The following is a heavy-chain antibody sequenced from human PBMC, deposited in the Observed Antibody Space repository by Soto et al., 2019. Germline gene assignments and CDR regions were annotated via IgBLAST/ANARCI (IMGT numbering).Heavy chain of an antibody. CDR3: ARSFSPPDY. CDR1: GYTFNNYG. V-gene: IGHV1-18*01. Sequence: GASVKVSCKASGYTFNNYGISWVRQAPGQGLEWMGWISGYNGNTKYAQKFQGRVTVTSDTSTSAAYMQLRSLTSDDTAVYYCARSFSPPDYWGQGTLVTVSS. D-gene: IGHD3-3*02. CDR2: ISGYNGNT. J-gene: IGHJ4*02.